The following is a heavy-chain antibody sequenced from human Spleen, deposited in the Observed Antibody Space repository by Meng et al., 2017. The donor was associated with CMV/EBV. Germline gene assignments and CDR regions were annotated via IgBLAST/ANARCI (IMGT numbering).Heavy chain of an antibody. V-gene: IGHV4-34*01. CDR2: INHSGST. D-gene: IGHD2-15*01. CDR1: GGSFSGYY. J-gene: IGHJ4*02. CDR3: ARDCSGGSCYLGVDY. Sequence: VQLQQVGAGLLTPSETLSLTCAVYGGSFSGYYWSWIRQPPGKGLEWIGEINHSGSTNYNPSLKSRVTISVDTSKNQSSLKLSSVTAADTAVYYCARDCSGGSCYLGVDYWGQGTLVTVSS.